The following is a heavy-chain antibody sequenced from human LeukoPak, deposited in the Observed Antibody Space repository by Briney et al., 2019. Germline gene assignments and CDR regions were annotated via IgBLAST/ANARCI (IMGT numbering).Heavy chain of an antibody. CDR2: INPSGGST. Sequence: ASVKVSCKASGYTFTNNYIHWVRQAPGQGLEWMGIINPSGGSTTCAQKLQGRVTMTTDTSTSTAYMELRSLRSDDTAVYYCARDAEWELHAATSDYWGQGTLVTVSS. CDR3: ARDAEWELHAATSDY. V-gene: IGHV1-46*01. J-gene: IGHJ4*02. D-gene: IGHD1-26*01. CDR1: GYTFTNNY.